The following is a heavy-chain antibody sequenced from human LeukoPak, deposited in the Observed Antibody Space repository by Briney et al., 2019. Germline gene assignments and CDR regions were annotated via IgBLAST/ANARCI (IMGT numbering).Heavy chain of an antibody. CDR1: GGSISSYY. CDR2: IYTSGST. D-gene: IGHD2-2*01. CDR3: ARDPRYCSPTSCAFDI. V-gene: IGHV4-4*07. Sequence: SETLSLTCTVSGGSISSYYWSWIRQPAGKGLEWIGRIYTSGSTNYNPSLKSRVTMSVDTSKNQFSLQLNSVTPEDTAVYYCARDPRYCSPTSCAFDIWGQGTMVTVSS. J-gene: IGHJ3*02.